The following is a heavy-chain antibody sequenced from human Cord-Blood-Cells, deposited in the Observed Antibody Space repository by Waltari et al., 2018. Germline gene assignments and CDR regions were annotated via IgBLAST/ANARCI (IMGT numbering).Heavy chain of an antibody. V-gene: IGHV3-30*03. D-gene: IGHD7-27*01. CDR3: AHSWGNGWYFDL. J-gene: IGHJ2*01. Sequence: QVQLVESGGGVVQPGRSLRLSCAASGFTFSSYGMHWVSQAPGKGLEWVAVISYDGSNKYYADSVKGRFTISRDNSKNTLYLQMNSLRAEDTAVYYCAHSWGNGWYFDLWGRGTLVTVSS. CDR2: ISYDGSNK. CDR1: GFTFSSYG.